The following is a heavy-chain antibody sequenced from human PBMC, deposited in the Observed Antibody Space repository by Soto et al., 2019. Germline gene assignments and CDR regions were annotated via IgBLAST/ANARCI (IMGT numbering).Heavy chain of an antibody. D-gene: IGHD1-26*01. Sequence: QITLKESGPALVKPTQTLTLTCSFSGFSLTTSGVGVGWIRQPPGKALEWLALIYGDDDKRYNSSLKSRLTITKDTSKNQVVLTMSNMDPVDTGTYYCAHAVGLEGLVDYWGQGTLVTVSS. J-gene: IGHJ4*02. CDR2: IYGDDDK. CDR3: AHAVGLEGLVDY. V-gene: IGHV2-5*02. CDR1: GFSLTTSGVG.